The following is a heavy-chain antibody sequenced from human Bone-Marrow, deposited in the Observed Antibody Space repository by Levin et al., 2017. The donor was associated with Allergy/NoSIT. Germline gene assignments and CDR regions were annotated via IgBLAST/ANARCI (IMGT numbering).Heavy chain of an antibody. CDR1: GGSFRGSY. CDR3: ARGCCAGITRFDY. V-gene: IGHV4-34*01. J-gene: IGHJ4*02. D-gene: IGHD3-10*01. CDR2: INHSGST. Sequence: SQTLSLTCAVYGGSFRGSYWSWIRPPPGKGLEWIGEINHSGSTNYNPSLKSRVTISVDTSKNQFSLKLSSVTAADTAVYYCARGCCAGITRFDYWGQGTLVTVSS.